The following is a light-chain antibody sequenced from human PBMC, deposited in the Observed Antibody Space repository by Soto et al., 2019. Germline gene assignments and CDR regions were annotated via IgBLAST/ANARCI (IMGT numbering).Light chain of an antibody. Sequence: QSALTQPRSVSGSPGQSVTISCTGTSSDVGGYNYVSWYQQHPGKAPKLMIYDVSKRPSGVPDRFSGSKSGNTASLTISGLQDEDEADYYCSSFTTINSLVFGGGTKLTVL. CDR1: SSDVGGYNY. CDR3: SSFTTINSLV. V-gene: IGLV2-11*01. J-gene: IGLJ1*01. CDR2: DVS.